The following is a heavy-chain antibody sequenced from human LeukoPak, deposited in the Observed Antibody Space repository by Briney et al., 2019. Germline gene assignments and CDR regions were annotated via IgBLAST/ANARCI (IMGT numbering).Heavy chain of an antibody. CDR1: GFTFSSYG. V-gene: IGHV3-33*06. CDR2: IWYDGSNK. CDR3: AKAGRWYQYYFDY. J-gene: IGHJ4*02. Sequence: GRSLRLSCAASGFTFSSYGMHWVRQAPGKGLEWVAVIWYDGSNKYYADSVKGRFTISRDNSKNTLYLQMNSLRAEDTAVYYCAKAGRWYQYYFDYWGQGTLVTVSS. D-gene: IGHD2-2*01.